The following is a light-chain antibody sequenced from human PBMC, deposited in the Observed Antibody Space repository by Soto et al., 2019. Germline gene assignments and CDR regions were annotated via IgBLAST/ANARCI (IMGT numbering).Light chain of an antibody. CDR1: SSDVGGYSY. CDR3: CSYAGSYTFEV. J-gene: IGLJ1*01. CDR2: DVS. Sequence: QSALTQPRSVSGSPGQSVTISCTGTSSDVGGYSYVSWYQQHPGKAPKLMIYDVSKRPSGVPDRFSGSKSGNTASLTISGLQAEDEADYYCCSYAGSYTFEVFGTGTKLTVL. V-gene: IGLV2-11*01.